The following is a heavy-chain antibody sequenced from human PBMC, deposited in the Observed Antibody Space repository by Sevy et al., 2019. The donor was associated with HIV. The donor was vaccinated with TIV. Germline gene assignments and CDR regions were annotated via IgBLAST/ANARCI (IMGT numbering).Heavy chain of an antibody. V-gene: IGHV3-13*01. CDR2: INTVGDT. Sequence: GGSLRLSCAASGFTFSSYAMHWVRQATGKGLEWVSAINTVGDTYYPGSVKGRFTISRENAKNSLYLQMNSLRAGDTAVYYCARGALSGSYGGPLDYWGQGTLVTVSS. CDR3: ARGALSGSYGGPLDY. CDR1: GFTFSSYA. J-gene: IGHJ4*02. D-gene: IGHD1-26*01.